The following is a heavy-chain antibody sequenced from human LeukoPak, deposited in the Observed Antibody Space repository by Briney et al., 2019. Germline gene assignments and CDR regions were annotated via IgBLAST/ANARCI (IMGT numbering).Heavy chain of an antibody. CDR2: TIPTLGTS. Sequence: GASVKVSCKGSGVSFNKFAFNWVRQAPGHGLEWMGRTIPTLGTSVYAQKFQGRVTMTADESTTTVYMEVSGLRSEDTAVYFCASPHDIYFSQHMDVWGQGTTVTVSS. CDR1: GVSFNKFA. V-gene: IGHV1-69*11. J-gene: IGHJ6*02. D-gene: IGHD2/OR15-2a*01. CDR3: ASPHDIYFSQHMDV.